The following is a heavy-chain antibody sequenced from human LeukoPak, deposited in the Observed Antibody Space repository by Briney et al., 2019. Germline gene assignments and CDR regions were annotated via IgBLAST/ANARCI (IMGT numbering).Heavy chain of an antibody. V-gene: IGHV3-66*01. J-gene: IGHJ4*02. Sequence: PGGSLRLSCAASGFTVSSKYMSWVRQAPGKGLEWVSVIYNGGSTYYADSVKCRFTISTDNSKNMLYLQMNSLRAEDTAVYYCARGLFASGSYYNFFDYWAQGTLVTVSS. CDR3: ARGLFASGSYYNFFDY. CDR1: GFTVSSKY. D-gene: IGHD3-10*01. CDR2: IYNGGST.